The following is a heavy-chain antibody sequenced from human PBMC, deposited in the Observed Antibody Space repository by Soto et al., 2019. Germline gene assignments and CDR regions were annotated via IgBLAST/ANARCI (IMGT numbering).Heavy chain of an antibody. J-gene: IGHJ4*01. Sequence: PSETLSLTCTVSGGSMRGYYWCWIRQPPGKGLEWIGYIYSGGSTNYNPSLKSRVTISVDTSKNQFSLKLSSVTAADTAVYYCTTDSYSTMIVVRFDYWGHGTLVTVSS. CDR3: TTDSYSTMIVVRFDY. CDR2: IYSGGST. V-gene: IGHV4-59*12. CDR1: GGSMRGYY. D-gene: IGHD3-22*01.